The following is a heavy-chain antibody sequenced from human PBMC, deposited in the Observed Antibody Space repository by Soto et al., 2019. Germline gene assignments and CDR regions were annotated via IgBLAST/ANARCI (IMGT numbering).Heavy chain of an antibody. CDR1: GFTFKTYA. CDR3: ARATTVVADWFDP. J-gene: IGHJ5*02. Sequence: VQLLESGGGLEQPGGSLRLSCATFGFTFKTYAMTWVRQAPGKGLEWVAVISGSGGTIYYADSVKGRFTISRDNSKDTVFLQMNSLRADDTALYYCARATTVVADWFDPWGQGTLVTVSS. D-gene: IGHD4-17*01. CDR2: ISGSGGTI. V-gene: IGHV3-23*01.